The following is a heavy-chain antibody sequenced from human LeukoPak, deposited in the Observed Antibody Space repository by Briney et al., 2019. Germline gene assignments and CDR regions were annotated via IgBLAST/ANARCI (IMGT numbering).Heavy chain of an antibody. CDR2: IKQDGSEK. CDR3: AREVAGTLGAFDI. D-gene: IGHD6-19*01. V-gene: IGHV3-7*01. Sequence: GGSLRLSCAASGFTFSSYGMHWVRQAPGKGLEWVANIKQDGSEKYYVDSVKGRFTISRDNAKNSLYLQMNSLRAEDTAVYYCAREVAGTLGAFDIWGQGTMVTVSS. CDR1: GFTFSSYG. J-gene: IGHJ3*02.